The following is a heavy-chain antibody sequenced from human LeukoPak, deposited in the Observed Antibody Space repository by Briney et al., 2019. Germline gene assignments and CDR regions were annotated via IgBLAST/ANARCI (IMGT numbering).Heavy chain of an antibody. Sequence: TSETLSLTCTVSGGSINTYYWSWIRQPPGKGLEWIGFIYYTGSTNYNPSLKSRVTVSVDTSKNQFSLKLSSVTAADTAVYYCARHSGSYDSRAYFNYWGQGTLVTVSS. J-gene: IGHJ4*02. CDR3: ARHSGSYDSRAYFNY. CDR1: GGSINTYY. D-gene: IGHD3-22*01. V-gene: IGHV4-59*08. CDR2: IYYTGST.